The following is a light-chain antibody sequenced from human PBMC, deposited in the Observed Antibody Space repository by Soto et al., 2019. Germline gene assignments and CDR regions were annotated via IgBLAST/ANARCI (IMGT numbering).Light chain of an antibody. CDR3: QQYGTSPFT. CDR1: QSVAYTY. J-gene: IGKJ3*01. CDR2: GAS. Sequence: IVLTQSHATLSLSPGERATLSCMASQSVAYTYLAWFQQKPGQAPRLLIYGASNRATGIPDRFSGSGSGTDFTLTISRLEPEDFAVYYCQQYGTSPFTFGPGTNVDIK. V-gene: IGKV3-20*01.